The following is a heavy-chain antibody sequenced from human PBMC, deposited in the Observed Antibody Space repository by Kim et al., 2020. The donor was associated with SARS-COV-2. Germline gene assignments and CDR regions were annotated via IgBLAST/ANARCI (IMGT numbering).Heavy chain of an antibody. CDR1: GGSFSGYY. CDR2: INHSGST. V-gene: IGHV4-34*01. Sequence: SETLSLTCAVYGGSFSGYYWSWIRQPPGKGLEWIGEINHSGSTNYNPSLKSRVTISVDTSKNQFSLKLSSVTAADTAVYYCARGRGYYDSSGYYYDYWGQGTLVTVSS. J-gene: IGHJ4*02. CDR3: ARGRGYYDSSGYYYDY. D-gene: IGHD3-22*01.